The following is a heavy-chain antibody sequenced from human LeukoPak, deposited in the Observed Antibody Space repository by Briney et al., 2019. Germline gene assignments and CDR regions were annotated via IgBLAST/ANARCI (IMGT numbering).Heavy chain of an antibody. Sequence: GGSLRLSCAASGFTFSSSAMSWVRQAPGKGLEWVSAISDSGGKTYYADSVKGRFTISRDNSRNTLYLHMNSLGAEDTAVYYCAKDRKLYEIWGQGTMVTVSS. V-gene: IGHV3-23*01. CDR1: GFTFSSSA. J-gene: IGHJ3*02. CDR3: AKDRKLYEI. CDR2: ISDSGGKT. D-gene: IGHD2-2*02.